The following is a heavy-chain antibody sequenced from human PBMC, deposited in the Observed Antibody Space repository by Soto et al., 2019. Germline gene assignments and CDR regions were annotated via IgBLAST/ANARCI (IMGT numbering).Heavy chain of an antibody. CDR1: GGSISSYY. CDR2: IYYSGST. J-gene: IGHJ6*03. CDR3: ARHIKYSSGWVYYYYYMDV. D-gene: IGHD6-19*01. Sequence: PSETLSLTYTVSGGSISSYYWSWIRQPPGKGLEWIGYIYYSGSTNYNPSLKSRVTISVDTSKNQFSLKLSSVTAADTAVYYCARHIKYSSGWVYYYYYMDVWGKGTTVTVSS. V-gene: IGHV4-59*08.